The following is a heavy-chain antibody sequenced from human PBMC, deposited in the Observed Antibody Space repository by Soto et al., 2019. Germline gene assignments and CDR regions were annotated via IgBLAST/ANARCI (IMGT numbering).Heavy chain of an antibody. CDR1: GFTFSSYS. V-gene: IGHV3-21*01. J-gene: IGHJ4*02. Sequence: GGSLRLSCAASGFTFSSYSMKWVRQAPGKGLEWVSSSSSSSSYIYYADSVKGRFTISRDNAKNSLYLQMNSLRAEDTAVYYCARDTTGTTWYFDYWGQGTLVTVSS. CDR3: ARDTTGTTWYFDY. D-gene: IGHD1-1*01. CDR2: SSSSSSYI.